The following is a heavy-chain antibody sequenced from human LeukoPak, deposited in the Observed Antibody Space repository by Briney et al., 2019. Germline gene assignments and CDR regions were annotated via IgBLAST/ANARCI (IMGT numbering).Heavy chain of an antibody. J-gene: IGHJ6*03. V-gene: IGHV4-34*01. D-gene: IGHD6-19*01. CDR1: GGSFSGYY. CDR2: INHSGST. CDR3: ARVGGFGEPGGTAVAGTPHYYYYVDV. Sequence: SETLSLTCAVYGGSFSGYYWSWIRRPPGKGLEWIGEINHSGSTNYNPSLKSRVTISVDTSKNQFSLKLSSVTAADTAVYYCARVGGFGEPGGTAVAGTPHYYYYVDVWGKGTTVTVSS.